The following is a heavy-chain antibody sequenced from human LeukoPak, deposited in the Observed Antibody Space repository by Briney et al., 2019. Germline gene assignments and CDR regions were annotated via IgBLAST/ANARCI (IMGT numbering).Heavy chain of an antibody. D-gene: IGHD6-19*01. J-gene: IGHJ4*02. CDR2: IKQDGSEK. Sequence: GGSLRLSCAASGFSFSNHWMNWVRQAPGKGLEWVANIKQDGSEKNYVDSVKGRFTFSRDNARNSLYLQMNNLRDEDTAVYYCARGSGWLIDCWGQGTLVTVSS. V-gene: IGHV3-7*04. CDR3: ARGSGWLIDC. CDR1: GFSFSNHW.